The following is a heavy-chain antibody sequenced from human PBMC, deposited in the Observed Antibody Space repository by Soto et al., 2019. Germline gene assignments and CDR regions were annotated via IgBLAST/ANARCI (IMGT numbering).Heavy chain of an antibody. V-gene: IGHV4-31*11. CDR1: GGTFSGYY. CDR3: ARGRVRYSSSNYFDP. J-gene: IGHJ5*02. CDR2: IYYSGST. D-gene: IGHD6-6*01. Sequence: PSETLSLTCAVYGGTFSGYYWSWIRQKPGKGLEWIGYIYYSGSTYYNPSLKSRVTISVDTSKNQFSLKLSSVTAADTAVYYCARGRVRYSSSNYFDPWGRGTLVTVSS.